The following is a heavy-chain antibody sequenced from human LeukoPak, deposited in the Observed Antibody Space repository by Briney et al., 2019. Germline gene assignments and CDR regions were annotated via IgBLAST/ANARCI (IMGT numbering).Heavy chain of an antibody. V-gene: IGHV3-30*18. J-gene: IGHJ4*02. CDR3: AKTLALVTIIGPNFDY. CDR2: ISYDGSNK. CDR1: GFTFSNYW. D-gene: IGHD5-12*01. Sequence: GGSLRLSCAASGFTFSNYWMHWVRQAPGKGLEWVAVISYDGSNKYYADSVKGRFTISRDNSKNTLYLQMNSLRAEDTAVYYCAKTLALVTIIGPNFDYWGQGTLVTVSS.